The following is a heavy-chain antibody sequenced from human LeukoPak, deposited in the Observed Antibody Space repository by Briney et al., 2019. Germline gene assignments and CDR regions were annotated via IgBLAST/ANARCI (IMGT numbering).Heavy chain of an antibody. CDR2: INSDGSGT. CDR3: ARGSLAAASAAFDI. J-gene: IGHJ3*02. Sequence: GGSPRLSCAASGFTFSSYWMHWVRQAPGKGLVWVSRINSDGSGTSYADSVKGRFTTSRDNAKNTLYLQMNSLRAEDTAVYYCARGSLAAASAAFDIWGQGTMVTVSS. V-gene: IGHV3-74*01. D-gene: IGHD6-13*01. CDR1: GFTFSSYW.